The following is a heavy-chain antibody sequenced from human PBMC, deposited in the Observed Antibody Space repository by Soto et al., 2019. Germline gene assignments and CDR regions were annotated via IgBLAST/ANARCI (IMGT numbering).Heavy chain of an antibody. D-gene: IGHD2-15*01. J-gene: IGHJ3*02. V-gene: IGHV3-30-3*01. Sequence: QVQLVESGGGVVQPGRSLRLSCAASGFVFINYAMHWVRQAPGKGLEWVAVISYDGINKYNADSVKGRLTISRDNSKNTLYLQMNSLRPEDTAVYYCARDPYCSGGSCYAWGAFDILGQGTIVTVSS. CDR3: ARDPYCSGGSCYAWGAFDI. CDR1: GFVFINYA. CDR2: ISYDGINK.